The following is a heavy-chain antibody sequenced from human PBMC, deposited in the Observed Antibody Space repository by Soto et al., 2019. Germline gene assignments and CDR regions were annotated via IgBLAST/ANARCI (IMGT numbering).Heavy chain of an antibody. CDR1: GGSITSSSHF. V-gene: IGHV4-39*01. CDR3: AGQTFTIAAASYGRSNWFDP. CDR2: IYFTGNT. Sequence: SETLSLTCSASGGSITSSSHFWGWVRQPPGKGLEWIGTIYFTGNTYYTPSLKSRLTMSIDTSKNEFSLRLNSVPAADTAVYYCAGQTFTIAAASYGRSNWFDPWGPGTLVTVSS. D-gene: IGHD6-25*01. J-gene: IGHJ5*02.